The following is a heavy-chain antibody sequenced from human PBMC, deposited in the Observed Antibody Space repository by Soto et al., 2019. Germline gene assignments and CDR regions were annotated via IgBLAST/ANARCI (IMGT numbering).Heavy chain of an antibody. Sequence: VASVKVSCKASGYTFTSYAMHWVRQAPGQRLEWMGWINAGNGNTKYSQKFQGRVTITRDTSASTAYMELSSLRSEDTAVYYCARDLLPLTVVVTAIPGYWGQGTLVTVSS. J-gene: IGHJ4*02. D-gene: IGHD2-21*02. V-gene: IGHV1-3*01. CDR1: GYTFTSYA. CDR3: ARDLLPLTVVVTAIPGY. CDR2: INAGNGNT.